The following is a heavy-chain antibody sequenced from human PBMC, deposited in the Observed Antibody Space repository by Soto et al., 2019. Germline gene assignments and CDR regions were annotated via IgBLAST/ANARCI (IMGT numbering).Heavy chain of an antibody. J-gene: IGHJ4*02. CDR1: GFTFDDYA. CDR2: INWNSGNI. CDR3: AKDNKWGDQFNLDY. D-gene: IGHD7-27*01. Sequence: PGGSLRLSCAASGFTFDDYAMHWVRQVPGKGLEWVSCINWNSGNIGYADSVKGRFTISRDNAKNSLYLQMNSLRVEDTALYYCAKDNKWGDQFNLDYWGQGILVTVSS. V-gene: IGHV3-9*01.